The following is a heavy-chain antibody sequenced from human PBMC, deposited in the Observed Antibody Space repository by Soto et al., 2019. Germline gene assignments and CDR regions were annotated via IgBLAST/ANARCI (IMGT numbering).Heavy chain of an antibody. CDR1: GFTVSNNH. D-gene: IGHD3-16*01. CDR3: AGRLTTAASLDY. CDR2: VHGGGST. J-gene: IGHJ4*02. V-gene: IGHV3-53*01. Sequence: VQLVASGGGLIQPGGSLRLSCAASGFTVSNNHMTWVRQAAGKGLELVSFVHGGGSTSYADSVKGRFTISRDNSKNTLYLQMDSLRAEDTAIYYCAGRLTTAASLDYWGRGTLVTVSS.